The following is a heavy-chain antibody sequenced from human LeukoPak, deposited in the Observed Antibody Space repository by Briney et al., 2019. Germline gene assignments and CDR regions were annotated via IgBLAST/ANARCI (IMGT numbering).Heavy chain of an antibody. D-gene: IGHD5-18*01. CDR3: ARAYSYSSGFDY. Sequence: DSVKVSCKASGYTFTSYYMHWVRQAPGQGLEWMGVINPSGGSTTYAQKFQGRVTMTRDTSTSTVSMELSSLRSEDTAVYYCARAYSYSSGFDYWGQGTLVTVSS. CDR1: GYTFTSYY. CDR2: INPSGGST. V-gene: IGHV1-46*01. J-gene: IGHJ4*02.